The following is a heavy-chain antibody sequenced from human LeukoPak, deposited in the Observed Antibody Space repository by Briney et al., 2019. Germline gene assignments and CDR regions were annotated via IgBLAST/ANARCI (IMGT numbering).Heavy chain of an antibody. CDR2: FSRSGPDT. CDR1: GFTFGSSA. D-gene: IGHD6-13*01. CDR3: ARGSLGSWYYFDY. V-gene: IGHV3-23*01. Sequence: GGSLRLSCAASGFTFGSSAMSWVRQAPGKGPEWVSTFSRSGPDTYYADSVKGRFTIFRDNSKNTLYLQMNSLRAEDTAVYYCARGSLGSWYYFDYWGQGTLVTVSS. J-gene: IGHJ4*02.